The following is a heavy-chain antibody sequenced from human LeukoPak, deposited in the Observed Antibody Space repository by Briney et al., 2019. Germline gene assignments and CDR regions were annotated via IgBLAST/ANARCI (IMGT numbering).Heavy chain of an antibody. CDR2: IYYSGST. Sequence: SETLSLTCTVSGGSISSSSYYWGWIRQPPGKGLEWIGSIYYSGSTYYNPSLKSRVTISVDTSKNQFSLKLSSVTAADTAVYYCARHNELRVVMAGYYYYYMDVRGKGTTVTVSS. CDR1: GGSISSSSYY. D-gene: IGHD4-23*01. V-gene: IGHV4-39*01. J-gene: IGHJ6*03. CDR3: ARHNELRVVMAGYYYYYMDV.